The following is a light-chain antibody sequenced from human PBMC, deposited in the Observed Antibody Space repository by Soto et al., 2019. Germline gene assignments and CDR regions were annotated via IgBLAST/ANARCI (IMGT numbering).Light chain of an antibody. V-gene: IGLV2-14*01. J-gene: IGLJ1*01. CDR1: SSDVGDYNY. CDR2: EVS. Sequence: QSALTQPASVSGSPGQSITISCTGTSSDVGDYNYVSWYQQHPSKAPKLMIYEVSNRPSGVSNRFSGSKSGNTASLTISGLQAEDEADYYCSSYTSSSTLCVFGTGTKLTVL. CDR3: SSYTSSSTLCV.